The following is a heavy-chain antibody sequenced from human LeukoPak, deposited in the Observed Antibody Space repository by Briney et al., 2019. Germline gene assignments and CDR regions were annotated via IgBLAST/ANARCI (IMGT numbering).Heavy chain of an antibody. J-gene: IGHJ5*02. Sequence: ASVKVSCKASGHTFTSYDINWVRQATGQGLEWMGWMNPNNGNTGYAQKFQGRVTMTRDTSISTAYMELRGLRSEDTAVYYCVRDGEGAAISVNYWFDPWGQGTLVTVSS. V-gene: IGHV1-8*01. CDR1: GHTFTSYD. D-gene: IGHD2-2*02. CDR2: MNPNNGNT. CDR3: VRDGEGAAISVNYWFDP.